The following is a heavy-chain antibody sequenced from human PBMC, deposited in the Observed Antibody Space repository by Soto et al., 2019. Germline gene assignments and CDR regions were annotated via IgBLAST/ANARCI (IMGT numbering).Heavy chain of an antibody. CDR2: IGGSSGTT. CDR3: AKFKGFNWDYVFDY. Sequence: GGSLRLSCEVSGLTFSNFAMSWVRQAPGKGLEWASAIGGSSGTTFYADSVKGRFTISKDYAKNMLYLQMNSLRAEDTAVYYCAKFKGFNWDYVFDYWGQGVPVTVS. J-gene: IGHJ4*02. CDR1: GLTFSNFA. D-gene: IGHD1-7*01. V-gene: IGHV3-23*01.